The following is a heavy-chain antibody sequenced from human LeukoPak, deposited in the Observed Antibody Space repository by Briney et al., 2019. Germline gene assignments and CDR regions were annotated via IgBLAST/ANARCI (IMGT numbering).Heavy chain of an antibody. D-gene: IGHD3-3*01. J-gene: IGHJ4*02. CDR1: GFTFSVYW. Sequence: PGGSLRLSCAASGFTFSVYWMSWVRQAPGKGLEWVANIKQDGSEKYYVDSVKGRFTISRDNSKNTLYLQMNSLRAEDTAVYYCAKDRGVSESGYYGYWGQGTLVTVSS. V-gene: IGHV3-7*03. CDR3: AKDRGVSESGYYGY. CDR2: IKQDGSEK.